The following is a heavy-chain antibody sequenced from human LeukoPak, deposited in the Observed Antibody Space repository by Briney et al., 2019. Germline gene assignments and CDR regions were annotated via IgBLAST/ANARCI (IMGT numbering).Heavy chain of an antibody. V-gene: IGHV4-4*07. CDR1: GGSISSYY. D-gene: IGHD3-10*01. CDR3: ARNYYGSGSYYTRNWFDP. CDR2: IYTSGST. Sequence: SETLSLTCTVSGGSISSYYWSWIRQPAGKGLEWIGRIYTSGSTNYNPSLKSRVTMSVDTSKNQFSLKLSSVTAADTAVYYCARNYYGSGSYYTRNWFDPWGQGTLVTISS. J-gene: IGHJ5*02.